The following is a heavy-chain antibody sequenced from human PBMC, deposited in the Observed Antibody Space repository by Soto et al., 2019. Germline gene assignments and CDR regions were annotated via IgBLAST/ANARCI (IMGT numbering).Heavy chain of an antibody. J-gene: IGHJ3*02. CDR2: ISYDGSNK. D-gene: IGHD1-1*01. V-gene: IGHV3-30-3*01. CDR1: GFTFSSYA. Sequence: QVQLVESGGVVVQPGRSLRLSCAASGFTFSSYAMHWVRQAPGKGLEWVAVISYDGSNKYYADSVKGRFTISRDNSKNTLYLQMNSLRAEDTAVYYCARDRHWNRDAFDIWGQGTMVTVSS. CDR3: ARDRHWNRDAFDI.